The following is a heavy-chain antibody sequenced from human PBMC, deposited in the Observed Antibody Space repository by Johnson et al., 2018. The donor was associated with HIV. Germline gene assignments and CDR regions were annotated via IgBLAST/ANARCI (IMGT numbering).Heavy chain of an antibody. CDR1: GFTFSSYG. Sequence: QLVESGGGVVQPGRSLRLSCAASGFTFSSYGMHWVRQAPGKGLEWVAVISYDGSNKYYADSVKGLFTTSRDNSKNTLYLQMNILRSEYTAVYYCAKDRYIKGASTGFDIWGQGTMVTVSS. J-gene: IGHJ3*02. D-gene: IGHD1-26*01. CDR2: ISYDGSNK. CDR3: AKDRYIKGASTGFDI. V-gene: IGHV3-30*18.